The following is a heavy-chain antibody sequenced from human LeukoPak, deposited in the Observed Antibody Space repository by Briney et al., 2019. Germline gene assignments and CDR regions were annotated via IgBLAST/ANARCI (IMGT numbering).Heavy chain of an antibody. Sequence: GGSLRLSCAAPGFTFSSYAMSWVRQAPGKGLEWVSAISGSGGSTYYADSVKGRFTISRDNSKNTLYLQMNSLRAEDTAVYYCAKDRGRYCSSTSCYRLFDYWGQGTLVTVSS. D-gene: IGHD2-2*02. J-gene: IGHJ4*02. V-gene: IGHV3-23*01. CDR3: AKDRGRYCSSTSCYRLFDY. CDR2: ISGSGGST. CDR1: GFTFSSYA.